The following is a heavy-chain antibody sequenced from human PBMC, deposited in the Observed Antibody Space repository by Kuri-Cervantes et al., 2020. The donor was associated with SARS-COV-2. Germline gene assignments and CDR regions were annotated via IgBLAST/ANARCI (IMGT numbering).Heavy chain of an antibody. CDR2: ISSSGSTI. CDR3: ARVSGYYYYMDV. CDR1: GFTSSSYE. Sequence: GGSLRLSCAASGFTSSSYEMNWVRQAPGKGLEWVSYISSSGSTIYYADSVKGRFTISRDNAKNSLYLQMNSLRAEDTALYYCARVSGYYYYMDVWGKGTTVTVSS. D-gene: IGHD3-10*01. J-gene: IGHJ6*03. V-gene: IGHV3-48*03.